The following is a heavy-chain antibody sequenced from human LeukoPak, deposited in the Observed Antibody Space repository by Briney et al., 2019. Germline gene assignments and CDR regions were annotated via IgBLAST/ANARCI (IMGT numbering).Heavy chain of an antibody. CDR1: GAFITNSNW. V-gene: IGHV4-4*02. CDR3: ARALGAPYGMDV. Sequence: SETLSLTCAVSGAFITNSNWWSWVRQPPGKGLEWIGEIYHSGSTNYNPSLKSRVTISVDKSKNEFSLYLSSVTAADTAVYYCARALGAPYGMDVWGKGTTVTVSS. CDR2: IYHSGST. D-gene: IGHD3-16*01. J-gene: IGHJ6*04.